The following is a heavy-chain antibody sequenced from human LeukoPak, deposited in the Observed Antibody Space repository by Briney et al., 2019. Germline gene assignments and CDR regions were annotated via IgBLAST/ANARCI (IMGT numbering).Heavy chain of an antibody. J-gene: IGHJ6*03. V-gene: IGHV4-34*01. Sequence: PSETLSLTCAVYGGSFSGYYWSWIRQPPGKGLEWIGEINHSGSTNYNPSLKSRVTISVDTSKNQFSLKLSSVTAADTAVYYCARDKWVAVAGTYIYYYYMDVWGNGTTVTISS. CDR1: GGSFSGYY. D-gene: IGHD6-19*01. CDR3: ARDKWVAVAGTYIYYYYMDV. CDR2: INHSGST.